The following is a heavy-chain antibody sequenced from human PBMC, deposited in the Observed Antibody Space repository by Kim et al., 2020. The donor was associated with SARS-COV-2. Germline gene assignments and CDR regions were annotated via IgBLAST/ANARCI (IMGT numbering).Heavy chain of an antibody. J-gene: IGHJ5*02. V-gene: IGHV5-10-1*01. D-gene: IGHD5-18*01. Sequence: GESLKISCKGSGYSFTSYWISWVRQMPGKGLEWMGRIDPSDSYTNYSPSFQGHVTISADKSISTAYLQWSSLKASDTAMYYCARQPVQLKRGHWFDPWGQGTLVTVSS. CDR3: ARQPVQLKRGHWFDP. CDR2: IDPSDSYT. CDR1: GYSFTSYW.